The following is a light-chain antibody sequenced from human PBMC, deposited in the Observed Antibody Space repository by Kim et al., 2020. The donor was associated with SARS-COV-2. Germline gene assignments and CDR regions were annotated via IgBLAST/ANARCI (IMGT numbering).Light chain of an antibody. CDR1: SGNSSCA. Sequence: ASVKLTCTLSSGNSSCAIAWHQQQPETGPRYLMRLYSDGSHSKGDGIPDRFSGSSSGAERYLTISSLQSEDEADYYCQAWGTGIWVFGGGTQLTVL. V-gene: IGLV4-69*01. CDR3: QAWGTGIWV. J-gene: IGLJ3*02. CDR2: LYSDGSH.